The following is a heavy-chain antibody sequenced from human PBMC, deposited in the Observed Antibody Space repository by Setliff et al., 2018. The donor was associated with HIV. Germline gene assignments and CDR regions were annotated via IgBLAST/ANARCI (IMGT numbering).Heavy chain of an antibody. CDR1: GGSISTKSVY. CDR2: VYYDGTT. D-gene: IGHD6-19*01. J-gene: IGHJ4*02. V-gene: IGHV4-39*01. CDR3: ARHDDEWLVPVSVKF. Sequence: KTSETLSLTCTVSGGSISTKSVYWGWIRQPPGKGLEWIGSVYYDGTTSYYPSLKRRVTISVDTSKNQFSLRLNSVTAADTAVYYCARHDDEWLVPVSVKFWGQGVLVTVSS.